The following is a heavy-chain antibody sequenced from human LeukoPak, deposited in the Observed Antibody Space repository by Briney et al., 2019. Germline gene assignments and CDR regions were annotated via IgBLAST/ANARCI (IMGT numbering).Heavy chain of an antibody. D-gene: IGHD3-10*01. Sequence: PGRSLRLSCAASGFTFDDYAMHWVRQAPGKGLEWVSGISWNSGSIGYADSVKGRFTISRDNAKNSLYLQMNSLRAEDTALYYCAKGGFGEKDYYYMAVWGKGTTVTVPS. J-gene: IGHJ6*03. CDR3: AKGGFGEKDYYYMAV. CDR1: GFTFDDYA. V-gene: IGHV3-9*01. CDR2: ISWNSGSI.